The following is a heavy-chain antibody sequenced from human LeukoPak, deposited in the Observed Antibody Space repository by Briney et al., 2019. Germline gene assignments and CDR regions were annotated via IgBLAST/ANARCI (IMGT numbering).Heavy chain of an antibody. CDR1: GGSVSSGSYY. Sequence: SETLSLTCTVSGGSVSSGSYYWSWIRQPPGKGLEWIGYIYYSGSTNYNPSLKSRVTISVDTSKNQFSLKLSSVTAADPAVYYCARAMITFGGVIATFDYWGQGTLVTVSS. J-gene: IGHJ4*02. V-gene: IGHV4-61*01. CDR2: IYYSGST. CDR3: ARAMITFGGVIATFDY. D-gene: IGHD3-16*02.